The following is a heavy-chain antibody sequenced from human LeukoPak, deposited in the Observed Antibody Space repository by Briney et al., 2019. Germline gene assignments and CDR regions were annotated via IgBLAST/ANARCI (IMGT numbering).Heavy chain of an antibody. Sequence: ASETLSLTCGVYGGPFSTYYWSWIRQPPGKGLEWIGEINHTGGTNYNPSLKSRVTISVDTSKNQFSLKLSSVTAADTAVYFCARDVRSFYGMDVWGQGTTVTVSS. V-gene: IGHV4-34*01. CDR1: GGPFSTYY. J-gene: IGHJ6*02. CDR2: INHTGGT. D-gene: IGHD3-10*02. CDR3: ARDVRSFYGMDV.